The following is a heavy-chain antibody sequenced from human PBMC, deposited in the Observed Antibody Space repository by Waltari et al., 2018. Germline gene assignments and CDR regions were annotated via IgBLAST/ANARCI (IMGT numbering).Heavy chain of an antibody. Sequence: QVQLVQSGAEVKKPGASVRVSCKASGCTFCRFDISWVRQAPGQGLEWVGWVNPISGNSNSGQRFRGRVAMTTDSSVNTAHLELNSLTSEDTAVYYCARAIRNELISDFWGQGTLVAVSS. D-gene: IGHD1-1*01. J-gene: IGHJ4*02. CDR1: GCTFCRFD. CDR2: VNPISGNS. V-gene: IGHV1-8*01. CDR3: ARAIRNELISDF.